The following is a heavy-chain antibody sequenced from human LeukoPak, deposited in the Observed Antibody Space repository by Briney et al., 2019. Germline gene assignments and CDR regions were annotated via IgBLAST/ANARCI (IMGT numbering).Heavy chain of an antibody. CDR3: AKGPSGGSGYYYYYYYMDV. CDR2: IIGDGGNT. J-gene: IGHJ6*03. Sequence: GGSLRLSCAASGFTFDDYAMDRDRPAPGKGLEGVSLIIGDGGNTYYADSVKGRFTISRDNSKTSLYLQMNSLRTEDTALYYCAKGPSGGSGYYYYYYYMDVWGKGTTVTVSS. V-gene: IGHV3-43*02. D-gene: IGHD3-10*01. CDR1: GFTFDDYA.